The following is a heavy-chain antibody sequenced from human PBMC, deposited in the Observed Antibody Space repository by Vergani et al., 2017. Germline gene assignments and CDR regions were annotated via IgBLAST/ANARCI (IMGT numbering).Heavy chain of an antibody. Sequence: QVQLQESGPGLVKPSQTLSLTCTVSGGSISSGGYYWSWIRQHPGKGLEWIGYIYYSGSTYYNPSLKSRVTISVDTSKNQFSLKLSSVTAADTAVYYCARGGKRVVPAASPPRWFDPWGQGTLVTVSS. CDR2: IYYSGST. J-gene: IGHJ5*02. CDR3: ARGGKRVVPAASPPRWFDP. V-gene: IGHV4-31*03. D-gene: IGHD2-2*01. CDR1: GGSISSGGYY.